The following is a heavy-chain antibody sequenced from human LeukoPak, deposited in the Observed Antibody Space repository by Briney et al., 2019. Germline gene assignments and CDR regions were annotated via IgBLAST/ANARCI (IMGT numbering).Heavy chain of an antibody. V-gene: IGHV4-39*01. D-gene: IGHD3-10*01. CDR3: ASLVRGEYAFDI. J-gene: IGHJ3*02. Sequence: ASETLSLTCTVSGGSISSSSYYWGWIRQRPGKGLEWIGSIYYSGSTYYNPSLKSRVTISVDTSKNQFSLKLSSVTAADTAVYYCASLVRGEYAFDIWGQGTMVTVSS. CDR1: GGSISSSSYY. CDR2: IYYSGST.